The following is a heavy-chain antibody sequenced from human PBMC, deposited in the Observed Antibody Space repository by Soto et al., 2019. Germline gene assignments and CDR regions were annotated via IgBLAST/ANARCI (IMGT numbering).Heavy chain of an antibody. Sequence: PSETLSLTCAVSGGSMSSGGYSWSWIRQPPGKGLEWIGYIYYSGSTNYNPSLKSRVTISVDTSKNQFSLKLSSVTAADTAVYYCARSEGYELYYYYYYGMDVWGQGTTVTVS. CDR3: ARSEGYELYYYYYYGMDV. CDR2: IYYSGST. CDR1: GGSMSSGGYS. D-gene: IGHD3-3*01. V-gene: IGHV4-61*08. J-gene: IGHJ6*02.